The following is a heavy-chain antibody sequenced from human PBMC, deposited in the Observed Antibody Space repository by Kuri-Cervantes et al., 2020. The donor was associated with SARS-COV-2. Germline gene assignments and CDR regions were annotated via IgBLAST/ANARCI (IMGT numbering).Heavy chain of an antibody. Sequence: ASVKVSCKASGYTFTSYGISWVRQAPGQGLEWMGWISAYNGNANYAQKPQGRVTMTTDTSTNTAYMELRSLRRDDTAVYYCARGARSNGNRSYYFMDVWGKGTTVTVSS. CDR1: GYTFTSYG. V-gene: IGHV1-18*01. CDR2: ISAYNGNA. J-gene: IGHJ6*03. CDR3: ARGARSNGNRSYYFMDV. D-gene: IGHD1-14*01.